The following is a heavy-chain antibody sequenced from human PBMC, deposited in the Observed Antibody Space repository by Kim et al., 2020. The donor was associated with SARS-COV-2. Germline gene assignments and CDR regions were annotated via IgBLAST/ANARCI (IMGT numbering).Heavy chain of an antibody. Sequence: GGSLRLSCSASGFTFSSYSMSWVRQAPGKGLEWISFISSGSDSIYYADSVKGRFTISRDNAKNSLYLQMNSLRAEDTAVYYCARDRDDYGDPRHYSAMDV. CDR1: GFTFSSYS. J-gene: IGHJ6*01. CDR3: ARDRDDYGDPRHYSAMDV. CDR2: ISSGSDSI. V-gene: IGHV3-48*01. D-gene: IGHD4-17*01.